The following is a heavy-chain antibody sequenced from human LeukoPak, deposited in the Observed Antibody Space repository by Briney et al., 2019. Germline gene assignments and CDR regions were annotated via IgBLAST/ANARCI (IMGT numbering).Heavy chain of an antibody. CDR3: AGRPYYYDSSAIDGAFDI. Sequence: SETLSLTCTVSGGSISSSSYYWGWIRQPPGKGLEWIGSIYYSGSTYYNPSLKSRVTISVDTSKNQFSLKLSSVTAADTAVYYCAGRPYYYDSSAIDGAFDIWGQGTMVTVSS. D-gene: IGHD3-22*01. J-gene: IGHJ3*02. CDR1: GGSISSSSYY. V-gene: IGHV4-39*07. CDR2: IYYSGST.